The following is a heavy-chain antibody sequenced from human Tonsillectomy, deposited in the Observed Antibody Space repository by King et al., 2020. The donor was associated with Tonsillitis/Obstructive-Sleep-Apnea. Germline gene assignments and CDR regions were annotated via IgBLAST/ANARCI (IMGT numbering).Heavy chain of an antibody. V-gene: IGHV1-18*01. CDR3: ARGGGISALDI. Sequence: QLVQSGAEVKKPGASVKVSCKASGYTFNSYGISWVRQAPGQGLEWMGWISGFTGNTNYAQKVQGRVTMTTDTSTSIAYMERRSLRSDATAVYYCARGGGISALDIWGQGTMVTVSS. D-gene: IGHD3-3*01. J-gene: IGHJ3*02. CDR1: GYTFNSYG. CDR2: ISGFTGNT.